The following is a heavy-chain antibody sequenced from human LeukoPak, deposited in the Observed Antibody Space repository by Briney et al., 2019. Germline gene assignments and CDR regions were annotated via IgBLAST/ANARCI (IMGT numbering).Heavy chain of an antibody. Sequence: PGGSLRLSCAASGFTFSSYNMNWVRQAPGKGLEWFSYISSSASTIYYADSVQGRFTISRDNAKNSLYLQMNSLRVEDTAVYYCARDSLDNSFLDYWGQGTLVTVSS. CDR2: ISSSASTI. V-gene: IGHV3-48*01. D-gene: IGHD2/OR15-2a*01. J-gene: IGHJ4*02. CDR1: GFTFSSYN. CDR3: ARDSLDNSFLDY.